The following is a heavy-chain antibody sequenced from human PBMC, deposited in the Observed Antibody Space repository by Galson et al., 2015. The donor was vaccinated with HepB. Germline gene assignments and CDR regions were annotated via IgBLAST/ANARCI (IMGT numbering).Heavy chain of an antibody. Sequence: SLRLSCAASGFPFSKVWMNWVRQAPGKGLGWVARIKTNTDGGTIDSAASVNGRFTISRDDPESTLYLQMNSLKSEDTGVYYCATEAYDFWKGGNGMDVWGQGTTVTVS. V-gene: IGHV3-15*01. CDR1: GFPFSKVW. CDR3: ATEAYDFWKGGNGMDV. J-gene: IGHJ6*02. CDR2: IKTNTDGGTI. D-gene: IGHD3-3*01.